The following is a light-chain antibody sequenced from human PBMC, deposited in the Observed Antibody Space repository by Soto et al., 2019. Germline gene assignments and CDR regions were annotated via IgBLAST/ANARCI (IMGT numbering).Light chain of an antibody. CDR1: QSVSSSY. CDR3: QQRSNWPPT. J-gene: IGKJ1*01. Sequence: EIVLTQSPGTLSLSPGERATLSCRASQSVSSSYLAWYQQKPGQAPRLLIYDASTRATGIPARFSGSGSGTDLTITITSLEPEDCEVYDCQQRSNWPPTFGQGTKVDIK. CDR2: DAS. V-gene: IGKV3D-20*02.